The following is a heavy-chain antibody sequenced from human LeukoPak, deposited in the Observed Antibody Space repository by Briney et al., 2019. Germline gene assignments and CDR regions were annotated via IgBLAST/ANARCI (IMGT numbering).Heavy chain of an antibody. Sequence: ASVKVSCKASGYAFTRYYMHWVRQAPGQGREWMGIINPSGGNTNYAQKFQGRVTMTRDTSTSTVYMKLSSLRSEDTAVYYCARDWNWGSYDAFDIWGQGTMVTVSS. CDR2: INPSGGNT. D-gene: IGHD7-27*01. CDR1: GYAFTRYY. V-gene: IGHV1-46*01. CDR3: ARDWNWGSYDAFDI. J-gene: IGHJ3*02.